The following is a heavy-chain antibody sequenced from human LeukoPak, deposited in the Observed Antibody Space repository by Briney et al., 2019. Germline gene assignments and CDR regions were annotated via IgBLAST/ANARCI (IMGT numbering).Heavy chain of an antibody. CDR1: GFTISSNY. J-gene: IGHJ4*02. CDR2: IHSGGST. V-gene: IGHV3-53*01. Sequence: PGGSLRLSCAASGFTISSNYMSWVRQAPGKGLEWVSIIHSGGSTYYADSVKGRFTISRDNAKNSLYLQMNSLRAEDTAVYYCARESDYSDYWGQGTLVTVSS. CDR3: ARESDYSDY.